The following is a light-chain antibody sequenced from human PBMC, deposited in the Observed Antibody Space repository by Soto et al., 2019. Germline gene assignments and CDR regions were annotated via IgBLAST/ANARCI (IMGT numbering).Light chain of an antibody. V-gene: IGKV3-15*01. CDR2: GAS. CDR1: QSVSSN. CDR3: QQYNNWPPWT. Sequence: EIVMTQSPATLSVSPGERATLSCRASQSVSSNLAWYQQKPGQAPRLLIYGASTRATGIPARFSGSGSGTDFTLTFSSLSFEVFAVYYCQQYNNWPPWTFGKGTRVE. J-gene: IGKJ1*01.